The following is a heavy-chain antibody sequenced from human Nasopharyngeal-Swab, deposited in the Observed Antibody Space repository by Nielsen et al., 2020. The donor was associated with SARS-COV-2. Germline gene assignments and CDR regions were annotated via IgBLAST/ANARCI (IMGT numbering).Heavy chain of an antibody. V-gene: IGHV3-21*01. J-gene: IGHJ4*02. D-gene: IGHD2-21*02. CDR3: ARDPQRDYCGGDCSYFDY. Sequence: GESLKISCAASGFTFSSYSMNWVRQAPGKGLEWVSSISSSSSYIYYADSVKGRFTISRDNAKNSLYLQMNSLRAEDTVVYYCARDPQRDYCGGDCSYFDYWGQGTLVTVSS. CDR2: ISSSSSYI. CDR1: GFTFSSYS.